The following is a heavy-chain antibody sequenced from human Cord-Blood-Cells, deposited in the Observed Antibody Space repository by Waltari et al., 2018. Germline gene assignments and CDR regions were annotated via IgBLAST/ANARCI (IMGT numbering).Heavy chain of an antibody. CDR3: VVRFLEWLNWFDP. CDR2: IYYSGST. V-gene: IGHV4-39*01. J-gene: IGHJ5*02. D-gene: IGHD3-3*01. Sequence: QLQLQESGPGLVKPSETLSLTCTVSGGSISSSSYYWGWIRQPPGKGLEWIGSIYYSGSTYYNPSLKSRVTISVDTSKNQFSLKLSSVTAADTAVYYCVVRFLEWLNWFDPWGQGTLVTVSS. CDR1: GGSISSSSYY.